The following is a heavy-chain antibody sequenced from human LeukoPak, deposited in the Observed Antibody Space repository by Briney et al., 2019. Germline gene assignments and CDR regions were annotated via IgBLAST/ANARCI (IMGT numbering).Heavy chain of an antibody. J-gene: IGHJ4*02. CDR2: IWYGGSNK. D-gene: IGHD2-2*01. Sequence: PGRSLRLSCAASGFTFSSYGMHWVRQAPGKGLEWVAVIWYGGSNKYYADSVKGQFTISRDNSKNTLYLQMNSLRGEDTAVYYCAKVPKGGYFDYWGQGTLVSVSS. CDR1: GFTFSSYG. V-gene: IGHV3-33*06. CDR3: AKVPKGGYFDY.